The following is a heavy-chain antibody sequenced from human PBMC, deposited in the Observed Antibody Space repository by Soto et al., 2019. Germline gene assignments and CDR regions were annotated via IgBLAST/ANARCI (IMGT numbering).Heavy chain of an antibody. CDR3: ARGGMVIIPTATAFDY. V-gene: IGHV4-4*07. CDR2: LYASGSS. J-gene: IGHJ4*02. Sequence: QVQLQESGPGLVKPSETLSLTCTVSGGSISTYYWSWIRQPAGKGLEWLGRLYASGSSNYNPPLKGRVTMSVATSKNHFSLKLGSVTAADTAVYYCARGGMVIIPTATAFDYWGQGTLVTVSS. D-gene: IGHD2-2*01. CDR1: GGSISTYY.